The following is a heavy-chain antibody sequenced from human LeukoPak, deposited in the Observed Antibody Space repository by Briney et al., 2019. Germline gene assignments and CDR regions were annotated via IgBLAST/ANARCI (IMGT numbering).Heavy chain of an antibody. CDR2: IKQDGSEK. J-gene: IGHJ6*03. V-gene: IGHV3-7*01. D-gene: IGHD6-6*01. CDR1: GFTFSSYW. Sequence: PGGSLRLSCAASGFTFSSYWMSWVRQAPGKGLEWVANIKQDGSEKYYVDSVKGRFTISRDNAKNSLYLQMNSLRAEDTAVYYCARETSSRVYYYYYYMDVWGKGTTVTVSS. CDR3: ARETSSRVYYYYYYMDV.